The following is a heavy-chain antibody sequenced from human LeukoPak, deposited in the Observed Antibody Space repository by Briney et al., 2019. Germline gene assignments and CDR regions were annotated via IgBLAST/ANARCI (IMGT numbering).Heavy chain of an antibody. CDR3: ARDLAYSRLDY. CDR1: GFSFSTQR. V-gene: IGHV3-7*01. Sequence: PGGSLRLSCAASGFSFSTQRMHWVRQAPGKGLEWVASINPDGNKKYSADSVKGRFTISRDNAENSLHLQMNSLRVEDTAFYYCARDLAYSRLDYWGQGMLVTVSS. CDR2: INPDGNKK. J-gene: IGHJ4*02. D-gene: IGHD5-18*01.